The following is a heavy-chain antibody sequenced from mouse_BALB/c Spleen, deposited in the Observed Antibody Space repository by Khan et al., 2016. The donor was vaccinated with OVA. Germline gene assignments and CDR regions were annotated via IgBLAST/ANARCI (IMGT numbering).Heavy chain of an antibody. CDR2: ISPSNAYT. CDR3: ARDFHYYGRRGALDY. D-gene: IGHD1-1*01. Sequence: VQLQESGAELARPGASVKMSCKASGYAFTGYSMHWIKQRPGQGLEWIGYISPSNAYTNYNQKFKDKATLTADKSSSTAYMQLSSLTSEDSAVYYCARDFHYYGRRGALDYWGQGTSVTVSS. J-gene: IGHJ4*01. CDR1: GYAFTGYS. V-gene: IGHV1-4*01.